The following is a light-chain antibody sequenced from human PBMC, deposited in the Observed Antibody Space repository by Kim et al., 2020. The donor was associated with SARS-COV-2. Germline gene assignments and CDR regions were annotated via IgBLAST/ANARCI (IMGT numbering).Light chain of an antibody. CDR2: DVS. J-gene: IGLJ3*02. V-gene: IGLV2-14*03. CDR3: TSYTGANTVV. CDR1: SSLVGDYNY. Sequence: GQSITISCHGTSSLVGDYNYVSWYQQHPDKAPKLIIYDVSYRPSGVSTHFSGSKSGNTASLTISGLQAADEADYYCTSYTGANTVVFGGGTQLTVL.